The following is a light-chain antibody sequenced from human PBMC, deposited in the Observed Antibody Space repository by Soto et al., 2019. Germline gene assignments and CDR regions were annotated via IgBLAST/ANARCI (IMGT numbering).Light chain of an antibody. CDR2: AAS. CDR1: QSVSNN. CDR3: QQYSNAPVT. J-gene: IGKJ2*01. V-gene: IGKV3-20*01. Sequence: EIVLTQSPGTLSLSPGERATLSCWASQSVSNNLLWYQQKPGQAPRLLISAASSRATGIPDRFSCSGSGTDFTLTISRLEPEDFAVYYCQQYSNAPVTFGQGTKVEIK.